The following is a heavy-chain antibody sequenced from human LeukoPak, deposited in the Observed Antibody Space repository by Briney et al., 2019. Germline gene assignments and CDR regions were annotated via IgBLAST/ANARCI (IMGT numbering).Heavy chain of an antibody. D-gene: IGHD1-26*01. V-gene: IGHV4-59*01. CDR2: IYYSGST. CDR1: GGSTSNYY. J-gene: IGHJ6*02. CDR3: ARVGGTNYYYYGMDV. Sequence: SETLSLTCTVSGGSTSNYYWSWIRQPPGKGLEWIGYIYYSGSTNYNPSLKSRVTISVDTSKSQFSLKLSSVTAADTAVYYCARVGGTNYYYYGMDVWGQGTTVTVSS.